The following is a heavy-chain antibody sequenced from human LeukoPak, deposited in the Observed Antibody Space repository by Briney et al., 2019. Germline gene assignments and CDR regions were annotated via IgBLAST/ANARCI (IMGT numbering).Heavy chain of an antibody. J-gene: IGHJ4*02. V-gene: IGHV4-59*01. D-gene: IGHD1-26*01. CDR3: ARGTQVRRSGIDY. CDR1: RDSISNYY. CDR2: IYYTGST. Sequence: SETLSLTCHVSRDSISNYYWSWIRQSPGKGLEWVGYIYYTGSTNYNPSLKSRVTMSVDTSKNQFSLKLTSVTAADTAVYYCARGTQVRRSGIDYWGQGILVTVSS.